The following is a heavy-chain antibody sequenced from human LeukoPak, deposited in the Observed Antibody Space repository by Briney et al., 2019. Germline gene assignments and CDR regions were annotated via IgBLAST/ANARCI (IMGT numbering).Heavy chain of an antibody. Sequence: ASVKVSCKASGYTFTSYGISWVRQAPGQGLEWMGWISGYNGNTNYAQKFQGRVTMTRDTSTSTVYMELSSLGSEDTAVYYCARDLSYGDYDGTFAYWGQGTLVAVSS. V-gene: IGHV1-18*01. CDR1: GYTFTSYG. CDR2: ISGYNGNT. D-gene: IGHD4-17*01. CDR3: ARDLSYGDYDGTFAY. J-gene: IGHJ4*02.